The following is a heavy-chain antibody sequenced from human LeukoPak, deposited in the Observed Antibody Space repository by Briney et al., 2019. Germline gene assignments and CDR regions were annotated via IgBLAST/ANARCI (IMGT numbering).Heavy chain of an antibody. J-gene: IGHJ4*02. CDR2: ISGSGGST. V-gene: IGHV3-23*01. CDR1: GFTFSSYA. D-gene: IGHD3-22*01. Sequence: GGSLRLSCAASGFTFSSYAMSWVRQAPGKGLEWVSAISGSGGSTYCADSVKGRFTISRDNSKNTLYLQMNSLRAEDTAVYYCAKDHPFDSSGYYFDYWGQGTLVTVSS. CDR3: AKDHPFDSSGYYFDY.